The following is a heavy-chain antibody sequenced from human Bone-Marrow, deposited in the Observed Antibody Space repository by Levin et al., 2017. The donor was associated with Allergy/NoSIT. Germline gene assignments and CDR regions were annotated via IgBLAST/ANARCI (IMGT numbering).Heavy chain of an antibody. CDR2: ISSSGSTI. D-gene: IGHD2/OR15-2a*01. CDR3: ARYSMRVAFLYYYGMDV. CDR1: GFPFSDYY. V-gene: IGHV3-11*01. J-gene: IGHJ6*02. Sequence: LSLTCAASGFPFSDYYMSWIRQAPGKGLEWVSYISSSGSTIYYADSVKGRFTISRDNAKNSLYLQMNSLRAEDTAVYYCARYSMRVAFLYYYGMDVWGQGTTVTVSS.